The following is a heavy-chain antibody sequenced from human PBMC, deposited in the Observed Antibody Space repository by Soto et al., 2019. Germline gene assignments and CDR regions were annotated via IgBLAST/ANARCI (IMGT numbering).Heavy chain of an antibody. CDR3: ASWSGYYTPYGYYYYGMDV. J-gene: IGHJ6*02. CDR1: GGTFSSYA. V-gene: IGHV1-69*06. D-gene: IGHD3-3*01. Sequence: ASVKVSCKASGGTFSSYAISWVRQAPGQGLEWMGGIIPIFGTANYAQKFQGRVTITADKSTSTAYMELSSLRSEDTAVYYCASWSGYYTPYGYYYYGMDVWGQGTTVTVSS. CDR2: IIPIFGTA.